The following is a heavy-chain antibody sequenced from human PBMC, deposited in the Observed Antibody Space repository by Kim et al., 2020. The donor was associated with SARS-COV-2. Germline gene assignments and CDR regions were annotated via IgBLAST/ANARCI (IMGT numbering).Heavy chain of an antibody. Sequence: YYADSVKGRFTISRDNSKNTLYLQMNSLRAEYTAVYYCAKDKGMATIQGYWGQGTLVTVSS. CDR3: AKDKGMATIQGY. J-gene: IGHJ4*02. V-gene: IGHV3-23*01. D-gene: IGHD5-12*01.